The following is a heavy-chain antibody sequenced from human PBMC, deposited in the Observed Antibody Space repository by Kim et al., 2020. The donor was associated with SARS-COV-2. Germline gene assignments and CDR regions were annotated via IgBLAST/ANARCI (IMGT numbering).Heavy chain of an antibody. V-gene: IGHV3-21*01. CDR1: GFTFSSYS. Sequence: GGSLRLSCAASGFTFSSYSMNWVRQAPGKGLEWVSSISSSSSYIYYADSVKGRFTISRDNAKNSLYLQMNSLRAEDTAVYYCARDLDPAGYCSGGSCSSYYYYMDVWGKGTTVTVSS. J-gene: IGHJ6*03. D-gene: IGHD2-15*01. CDR2: ISSSSSYI. CDR3: ARDLDPAGYCSGGSCSSYYYYMDV.